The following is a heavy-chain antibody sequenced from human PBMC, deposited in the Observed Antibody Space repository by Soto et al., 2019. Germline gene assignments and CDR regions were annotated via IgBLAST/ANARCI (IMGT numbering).Heavy chain of an antibody. V-gene: IGHV3-21*06. CDR3: ARESEDLTSNFDY. Sequence: GGSLRLSCAASGFTFTRYSMNWVRQAPGKGLEWVSSISSTTNYIYYAGSMKGRFTISRDNAKNSLYLEMNSLRAEDTAVYYCARESEDLTSNFDYWGQGTLVTVSS. CDR1: GFTFTRYS. CDR2: ISSTTNYI. J-gene: IGHJ4*02.